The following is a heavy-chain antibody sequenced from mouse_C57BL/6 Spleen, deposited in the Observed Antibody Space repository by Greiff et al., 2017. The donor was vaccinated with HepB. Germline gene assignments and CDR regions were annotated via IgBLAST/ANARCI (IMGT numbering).Heavy chain of an antibody. Sequence: DVQLVESGGGLVKPGGSLKLSCAASGFTFSSYTMSWVRQTPEKRLEWVATISGGGGNTYYPDSVKGRFTISRDNAKNTLYLQMSSLRSEDTAFYYCARLYYYGSSYGFAYWGQGTLVTVSA. V-gene: IGHV5-9*01. CDR3: ARLYYYGSSYGFAY. CDR1: GFTFSSYT. D-gene: IGHD1-1*01. CDR2: ISGGGGNT. J-gene: IGHJ3*01.